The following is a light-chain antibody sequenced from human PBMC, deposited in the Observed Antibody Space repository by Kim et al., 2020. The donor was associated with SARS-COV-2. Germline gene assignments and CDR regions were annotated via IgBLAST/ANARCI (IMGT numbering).Light chain of an antibody. Sequence: AAGEEATPSCWASRSVSSNLAGYQQKPGQAPRRLIYGASSRTTGSTAGSSGSGSGTEFSPTISSLQSEDFAVYYCQQYNNWPPWTFGQGTKVDIK. CDR3: QQYNNWPPWT. J-gene: IGKJ1*01. V-gene: IGKV3-15*01. CDR1: RSVSSN. CDR2: GAS.